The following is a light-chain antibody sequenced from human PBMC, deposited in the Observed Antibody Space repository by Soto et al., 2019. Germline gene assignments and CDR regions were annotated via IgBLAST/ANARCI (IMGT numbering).Light chain of an antibody. Sequence: QSALTRPASVSGSAGQSIAISCTGTSSDVGGYNYVSWHQQHPGKAPKVLISVVSNRPSGVSNRFSGSKSGNTASLTISGLQAEDEADYYCSSYRSGGTFVFGSGTKVTVL. V-gene: IGLV2-14*01. CDR2: VVS. CDR1: SSDVGGYNY. J-gene: IGLJ1*01. CDR3: SSYRSGGTFV.